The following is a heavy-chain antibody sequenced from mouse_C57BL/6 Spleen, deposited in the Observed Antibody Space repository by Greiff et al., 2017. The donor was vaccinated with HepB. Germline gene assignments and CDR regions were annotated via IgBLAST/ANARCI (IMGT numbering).Heavy chain of an antibody. Sequence: VQLQQSGAELVRPGTSVKVSCKASGYAFTNYLIEWVKQRPGQGLEWIGVINPGSGGTNYNEKFKGKATLTADKSSSTAYMQLSSLTSEDSAVYFCASDSITTVVDWYFDVWGTGTTVTVSS. CDR3: ASDSITTVVDWYFDV. D-gene: IGHD1-1*01. CDR2: INPGSGGT. CDR1: GYAFTNYL. V-gene: IGHV1-54*01. J-gene: IGHJ1*03.